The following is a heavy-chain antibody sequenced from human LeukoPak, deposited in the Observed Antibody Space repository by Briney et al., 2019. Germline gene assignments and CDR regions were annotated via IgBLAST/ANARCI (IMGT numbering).Heavy chain of an antibody. CDR2: ISGSGGST. CDR1: GFTFNNYA. Sequence: GGSLRLSCAASGFTFNNYAMSWVRQAPGKGLEWVSAISGSGGSTYYADSVKGRFTISRDISKNTLYLQMNSLRAEDTAVYYCAKAIVLMVYALDYRGQGTLVTVSS. V-gene: IGHV3-23*01. J-gene: IGHJ4*02. CDR3: AKAIVLMVYALDY. D-gene: IGHD2-8*01.